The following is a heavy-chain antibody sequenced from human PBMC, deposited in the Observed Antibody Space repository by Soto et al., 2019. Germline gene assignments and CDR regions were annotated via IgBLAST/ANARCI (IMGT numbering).Heavy chain of an antibody. J-gene: IGHJ4*02. CDR2: IFYDGYT. D-gene: IGHD6-13*01. Sequence: QLQLQESGPGLVKPSETLSLTCTVSGDSISGSPYFWGWIRQPPGKGLEWIASIFYDGYTYYTPSLKSRALISVDTSKKQFSLKLTSVAAADTAIYFCARLQAAVPHYWGQGTLVIVSS. CDR3: ARLQAAVPHY. CDR1: GDSISGSPYF. V-gene: IGHV4-39*01.